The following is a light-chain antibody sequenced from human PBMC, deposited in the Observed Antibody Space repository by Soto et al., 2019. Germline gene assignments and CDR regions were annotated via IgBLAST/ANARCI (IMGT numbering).Light chain of an antibody. J-gene: IGKJ1*01. V-gene: IGKV3-20*01. CDR2: GAS. Sequence: EIVLTQSPGTLSLSPGERATLSCRASQSVSRSSLAWYQQKRGQTPRLLIFGASNRATGIPDRFSGSGSGTDFTLTINSLEPDDFAVYYCQQYGSSPWTFGPGTKVDIK. CDR3: QQYGSSPWT. CDR1: QSVSRSS.